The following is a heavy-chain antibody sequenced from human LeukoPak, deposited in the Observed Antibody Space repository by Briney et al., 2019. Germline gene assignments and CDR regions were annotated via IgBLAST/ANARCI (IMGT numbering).Heavy chain of an antibody. CDR1: GFTFTDHY. CDR3: ARAGVAATLDY. Sequence: GGSLRLSCAAPGFTFTDHYMDWARQAPGKGLEWVGRVRNKANSYTTEYAASVKGRFTVSRDDSKNSIYLQTNSLKIDDTAVYYCARAGVAATLDYWGQGTLVTVSS. CDR2: VRNKANSYTT. D-gene: IGHD2-15*01. V-gene: IGHV3-72*01. J-gene: IGHJ4*02.